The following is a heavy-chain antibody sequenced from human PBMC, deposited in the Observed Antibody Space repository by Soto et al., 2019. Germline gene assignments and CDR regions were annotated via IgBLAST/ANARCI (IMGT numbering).Heavy chain of an antibody. V-gene: IGHV4-34*01. CDR3: AGGEGYYDFWSGYHYYYYGMDV. J-gene: IGHJ6*02. CDR1: GGSLIGYY. D-gene: IGHD3-3*01. CDR2: INHSGST. Sequence: SENLSLTSAVFGGSLIGYYLGWNRPPPGKGVEWVGEINHSGSTNYNPALKSRVTISVDTSKNQFSLKLSSVTAADTAVYYCAGGEGYYDFWSGYHYYYYGMDVWGQGTTVTVSS.